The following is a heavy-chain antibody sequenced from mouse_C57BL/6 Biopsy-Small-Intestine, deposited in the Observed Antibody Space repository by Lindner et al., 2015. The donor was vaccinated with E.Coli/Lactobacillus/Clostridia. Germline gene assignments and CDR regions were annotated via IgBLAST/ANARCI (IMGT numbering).Heavy chain of an antibody. D-gene: IGHD2-4*01. V-gene: IGHV1-39*01. CDR3: ARNIYYDYDYFDY. Sequence: VQLQESGPELVKPGASVKISCKASGYSLTDYNMNWVKQSNGKSLEWIGVINPSYGGTSYNQKFKGRATLTVDQSSSTAYMHLNSLTSEDSAVYYCARNIYYDYDYFDYWGQGTTLTVSS. J-gene: IGHJ2*01. CDR2: INPSYGGT. CDR1: GYSLTDYN.